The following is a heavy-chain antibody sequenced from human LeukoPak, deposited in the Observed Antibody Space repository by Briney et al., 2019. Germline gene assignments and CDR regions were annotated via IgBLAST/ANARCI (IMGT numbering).Heavy chain of an antibody. J-gene: IGHJ6*02. Sequence: GTLSLTCAVSGGSISSSNWWSWVRQAPGKGLEWVANIKQDGSEKNYVDSVKGRFTISRDNAQKSLSLQMNSLRAEDTAVYYCAREDSKYVPYYYHHYGMDLWGQGTTVTVSS. D-gene: IGHD3-10*02. CDR2: IKQDGSEK. V-gene: IGHV3-7*01. CDR3: AREDSKYVPYYYHHYGMDL. CDR1: GGSISSSNW.